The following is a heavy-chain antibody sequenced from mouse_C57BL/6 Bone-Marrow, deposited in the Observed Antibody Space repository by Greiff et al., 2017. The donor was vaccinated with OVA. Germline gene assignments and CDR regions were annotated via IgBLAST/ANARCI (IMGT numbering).Heavy chain of an antibody. Sequence: EVQLQQSGPVLVKPGASVKMSCKASGYTFTDYYMNWVKQSHGKSLEWIGVINPYNGGTSYNQKFKGKATLTVDKSSSTAYMELNILTSEDAAVYYCAREYYSNYVGCDYWGQGTTLTVSS. D-gene: IGHD2-5*01. CDR1: GYTFTDYY. CDR2: INPYNGGT. J-gene: IGHJ2*01. V-gene: IGHV1-19*01. CDR3: AREYYSNYVGCDY.